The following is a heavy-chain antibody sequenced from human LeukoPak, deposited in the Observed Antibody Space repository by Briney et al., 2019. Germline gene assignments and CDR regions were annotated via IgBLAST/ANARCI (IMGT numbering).Heavy chain of an antibody. CDR3: ASAPTYYDTLTGYERSFN. V-gene: IGHV4-59*01. D-gene: IGHD3-9*01. CDR2: IYHSGST. CDR1: GGSISSFY. Sequence: RTSETLSLTCTVSGGSISSFYWSWIRQPPGKGLEWIGYIYHSGSTSYNPSLKSRVTISVDTSKNQFSLKLSSVTAADTAVYYCASAPTYYDTLTGYERSFNWGQGTMVTVSS. J-gene: IGHJ3*01.